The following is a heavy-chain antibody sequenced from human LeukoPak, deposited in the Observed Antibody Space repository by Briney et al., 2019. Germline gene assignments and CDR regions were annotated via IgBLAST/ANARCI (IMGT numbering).Heavy chain of an antibody. CDR2: ISGSGGST. J-gene: IGHJ4*02. CDR3: AKDKDKGYDSSGYYSPLFDY. V-gene: IGHV3-23*01. D-gene: IGHD3-22*01. Sequence: GRSLRLSCAASGFTFSSYAMSWVRQAPGKGLEWVSAISGSGGSTYYADSVKGRFTISRDNSKNTLYLQMNSLRAEDTAVYYCAKDKDKGYDSSGYYSPLFDYWGQGTLVTVSS. CDR1: GFTFSSYA.